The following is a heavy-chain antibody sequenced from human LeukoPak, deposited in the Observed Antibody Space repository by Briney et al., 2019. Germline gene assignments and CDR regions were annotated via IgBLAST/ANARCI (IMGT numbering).Heavy chain of an antibody. Sequence: GGSLRLSCAASGFTFSSYEMNWVRQAPGKGLEWVSYISSSGSTIYYADSVKGRFTISRDNAKNSLYLQMNSLRAEDTAVYYCARNYYDSSGYYYYYYYYMDVWGKGTTVTISS. CDR3: ARNYYDSSGYYYYYYYYMDV. D-gene: IGHD3-22*01. CDR2: ISSSGSTI. CDR1: GFTFSSYE. V-gene: IGHV3-48*03. J-gene: IGHJ6*03.